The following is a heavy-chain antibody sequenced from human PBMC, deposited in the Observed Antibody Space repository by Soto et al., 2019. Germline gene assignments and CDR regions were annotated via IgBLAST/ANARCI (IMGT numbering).Heavy chain of an antibody. V-gene: IGHV3-33*01. CDR3: ARSPLSFWSGSNYYYYGMDV. CDR2: IWYDGSNK. Sequence: GGSLRLSCAASGFTFSSYGMHWVRQAPGKGLEWVAVIWYDGSNKYYADSVKGRFTISRDNSKNTLYLQMNSLRAEDTAVYYCARSPLSFWSGSNYYYYGMDVWGQGTTVTVSS. J-gene: IGHJ6*02. CDR1: GFTFSSYG. D-gene: IGHD3-3*01.